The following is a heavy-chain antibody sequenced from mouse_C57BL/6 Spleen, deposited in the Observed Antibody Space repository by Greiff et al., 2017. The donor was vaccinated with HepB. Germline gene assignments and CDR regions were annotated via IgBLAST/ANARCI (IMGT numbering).Heavy chain of an antibody. Sequence: EVQLQQSGPELVKPGASVKISCKASGYTFTDYYMNWVKQSHGKSLEWIGDINPNNGGTSYNQKFKGKATLTVDKSSSTAYMELRSLTSEDSAVYYCARRNIYDGMMDYWGQGTSVTVSS. CDR3: ARRNIYDGMMDY. CDR1: GYTFTDYY. CDR2: INPNNGGT. J-gene: IGHJ4*01. V-gene: IGHV1-26*01. D-gene: IGHD2-3*01.